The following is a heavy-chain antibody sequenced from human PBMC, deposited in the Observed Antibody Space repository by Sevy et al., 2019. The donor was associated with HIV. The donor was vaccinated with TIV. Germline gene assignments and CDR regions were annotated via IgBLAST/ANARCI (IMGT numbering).Heavy chain of an antibody. CDR3: ARLNVYYYDDDGYYTSGNAFDI. CDR1: GFSVSDTY. J-gene: IGHJ3*02. Sequence: GGSLRLSCAASGFSVSDTYMSWVRQAPGKVLEWVSVIYSGDKTYHSDSVKGRFTISRDSSKNTIYLQLNSLRTEDTAVYYCARLNVYYYDDDGYYTSGNAFDIRGQGTMVTVSS. CDR2: IYSGDKT. V-gene: IGHV3-53*01. D-gene: IGHD3-22*01.